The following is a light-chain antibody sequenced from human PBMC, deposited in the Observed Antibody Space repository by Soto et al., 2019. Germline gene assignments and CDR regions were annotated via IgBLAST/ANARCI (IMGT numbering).Light chain of an antibody. V-gene: IGLV1-44*01. CDR3: AAWDDSLNGVV. CDR1: SSNIGDNT. Sequence: QSVLTQPPSASGTPGQRVTISCSGSSSNIGDNTVNWYQQLPGTAPKLLIHSNNARPSGVPDRFSGSKSGTSASLAISGLQSEDEADYYCAAWDDSLNGVVFGGGTKLTVL. J-gene: IGLJ2*01. CDR2: SNN.